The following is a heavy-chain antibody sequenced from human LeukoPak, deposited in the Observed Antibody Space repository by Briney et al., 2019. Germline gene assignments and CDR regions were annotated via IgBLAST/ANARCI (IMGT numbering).Heavy chain of an antibody. J-gene: IGHJ4*02. Sequence: GGPLRLSCAASGFTVTRNFMSWVRQAPGKGLEGVAVIYSDGNTYYADSVKGRFTVSRDTSKNTMSLQMNSLRGEDTAVYYCARGGSDDWKRFDSWGQGTLVTVSP. V-gene: IGHV3-53*01. CDR3: ARGGSDDWKRFDS. CDR1: GFTVTRNF. D-gene: IGHD1-1*01. CDR2: IYSDGNT.